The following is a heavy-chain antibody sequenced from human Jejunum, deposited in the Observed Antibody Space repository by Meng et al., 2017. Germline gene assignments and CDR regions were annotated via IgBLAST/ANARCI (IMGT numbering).Heavy chain of an antibody. CDR2: AST. CDR3: ARDHMGSLDY. J-gene: IGHJ4*02. CDR1: GGSVSSAGYQ. Sequence: QEPLQASAPGLVCPWATLSLSCPVSGGSVSSAGYQWSWIRQPPGKGLEWIGYASTNYNPSLKSRVTISVDTSKNQFSLRLTSVTAADTAVYYCARDHMGSLDYWGQGILVTVSS. D-gene: IGHD1-26*01. V-gene: IGHV4-61*08.